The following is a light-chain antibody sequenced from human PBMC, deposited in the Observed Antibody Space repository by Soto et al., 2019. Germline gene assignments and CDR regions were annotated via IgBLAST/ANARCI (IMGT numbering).Light chain of an antibody. Sequence: DIQMTQSPSTLSASVGDRVTITCRASQTISRWLAWYQQKPGEAPKLLIYDASSLESGVPSRFSGGGSGTEFTFIISSLQPDDFATYYCQQYRDSWTFGQGTKVEIK. CDR3: QQYRDSWT. CDR1: QTISRW. J-gene: IGKJ1*01. V-gene: IGKV1-5*01. CDR2: DAS.